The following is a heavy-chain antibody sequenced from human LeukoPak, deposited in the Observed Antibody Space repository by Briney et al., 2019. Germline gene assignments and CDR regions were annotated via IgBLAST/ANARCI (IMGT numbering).Heavy chain of an antibody. D-gene: IGHD5-18*01. V-gene: IGHV3-53*04. CDR2: IYSGGTT. Sequence: GGSLRLSCAASGFTVSTNCMTGVRQAPGKGLEWVSTIYSGGTTYYADSVMGRFTISRHNSRNTLYLQMNSLRAEDTAVYYCARVDTVMAYYFDLWGQGTLVTVSS. CDR1: GFTVSTNC. J-gene: IGHJ4*02. CDR3: ARVDTVMAYYFDL.